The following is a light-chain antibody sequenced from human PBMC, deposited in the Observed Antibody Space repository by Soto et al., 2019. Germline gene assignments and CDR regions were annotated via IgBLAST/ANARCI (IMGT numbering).Light chain of an antibody. J-gene: IGLJ3*02. V-gene: IGLV2-23*01. CDR2: EGN. Sequence: QPVLTQPASVSGSPGQSITISCTGTSSDVGTYNLVTWYQQHPGKVPKLILYEGNKRPSVVSDRCSASKSCNTASLTISGLQAEDEADYYCCSYSPSRTLLFGGGTKRTVL. CDR1: SSDVGTYNL. CDR3: CSYSPSRTLL.